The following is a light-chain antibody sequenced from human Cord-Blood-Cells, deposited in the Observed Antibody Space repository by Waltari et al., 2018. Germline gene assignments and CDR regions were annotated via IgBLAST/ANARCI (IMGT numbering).Light chain of an antibody. Sequence: SSELTQDPAVSVALGQTVRITCQGDRLRSYYASWYQQKPGQAPVLVIYGKNNRPSRIPDRFSGSSSGNTASLTITGAQAEDEADYCCSSRESSGNHYVFGSGTKVTVL. V-gene: IGLV3-19*01. CDR1: RLRSYY. J-gene: IGLJ1*01. CDR2: GKN. CDR3: SSRESSGNHYV.